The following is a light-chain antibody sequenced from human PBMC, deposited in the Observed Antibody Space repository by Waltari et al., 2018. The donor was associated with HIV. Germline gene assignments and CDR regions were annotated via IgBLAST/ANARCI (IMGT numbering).Light chain of an antibody. J-gene: IGLJ2*01. Sequence: QSALTQPASVSGSPGQSITISCTGPSSDVGAYNYVSWYQQHPGKAPKLLIFEVSNRPSGVPNRFSGSKSGNTASLAISGLQAEDEADYYCSSYTSSSSRVFGGGTKLTVL. CDR1: SSDVGAYNY. CDR3: SSYTSSSSRV. V-gene: IGLV2-14*01. CDR2: EVS.